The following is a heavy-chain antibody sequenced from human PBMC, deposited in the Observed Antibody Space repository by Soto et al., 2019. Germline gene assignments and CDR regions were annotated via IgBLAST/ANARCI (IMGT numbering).Heavy chain of an antibody. D-gene: IGHD6-13*01. CDR1: GGSFIGYY. J-gene: IGHJ5*02. CDR2: INQSGST. Sequence: SETLSLTCAVFGGSFIGYYWSWIRQPPGKGLEWIGEINQSGSTNYNPSLKSRVTISVDTSKNQFSLKLSSVTAADTAGYYCGEPISGSWPPLASWGKGTSVPVSP. CDR3: GEPISGSWPPLAS. V-gene: IGHV4-34*01.